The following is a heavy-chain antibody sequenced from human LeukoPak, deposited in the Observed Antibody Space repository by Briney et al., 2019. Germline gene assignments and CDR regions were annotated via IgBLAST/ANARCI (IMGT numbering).Heavy chain of an antibody. V-gene: IGHV3-49*04. CDR2: IRSNTYGGTT. CDR3: TSGLWTY. CDR1: GFTFGDYA. D-gene: IGHD3/OR15-3a*01. Sequence: GGFLRLSCTASGFTFGDYALSWVRQAPGKGLEWVGFIRSNTYGGTTQYAASVKGRFTVSRDDSKSIAYLQMNSLKTEDTAVYYCTSGLWTYWGQGTLVTVSS. J-gene: IGHJ4*02.